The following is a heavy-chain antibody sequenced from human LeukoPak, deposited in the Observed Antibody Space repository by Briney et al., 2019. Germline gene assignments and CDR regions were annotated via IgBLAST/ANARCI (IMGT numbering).Heavy chain of an antibody. CDR3: TTEAYCSSTTCPGAFDI. CDR1: GFTFSSSG. V-gene: IGHV3-15*01. CDR2: IKSKTDGGTT. D-gene: IGHD2-2*01. J-gene: IGHJ3*02. Sequence: GGSLRLSCVVSGFTFSSSGMSWVRQAPGKGLEWVGRIKSKTDGGTTDYAAPVKARFTISRDDSKNTLYLQMNSLKTEDTAVYYCTTEAYCSSTTCPGAFDIWGQGTMVTVSS.